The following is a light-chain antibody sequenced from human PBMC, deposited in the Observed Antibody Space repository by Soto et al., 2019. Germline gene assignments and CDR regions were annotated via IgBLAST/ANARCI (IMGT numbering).Light chain of an antibody. CDR1: SSDVGRYSL. CDR2: EDN. V-gene: IGLV2-23*01. J-gene: IGLJ1*01. Sequence: QSALTQPASVSGSPGQSITISCTGASSDVGRYSLVSWYQHHPGKAPKLVIYEDNKWPSGVSNRFSGSKSGNTASLTISGLQAEDEADYYCCSYAGSGSYVFGTGTKVTAL. CDR3: CSYAGSGSYV.